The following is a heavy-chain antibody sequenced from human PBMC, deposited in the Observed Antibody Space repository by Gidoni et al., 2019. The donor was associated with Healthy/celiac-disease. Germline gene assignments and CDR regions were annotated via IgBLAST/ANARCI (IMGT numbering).Heavy chain of an antibody. Sequence: SETLSLTCAVYGGSFSGYYWSWIRQPPGKGLEWIGEINHSGSTNYNPSLKSRVTISVDTSKNQFSLKLSSVTAADTAVYYCARGRGSYSSSWYSHPRYYFDYWGQGTLVTVSS. CDR2: INHSGST. V-gene: IGHV4-34*01. CDR3: ARGRGSYSSSWYSHPRYYFDY. J-gene: IGHJ4*02. CDR1: GGSFSGYY. D-gene: IGHD6-13*01.